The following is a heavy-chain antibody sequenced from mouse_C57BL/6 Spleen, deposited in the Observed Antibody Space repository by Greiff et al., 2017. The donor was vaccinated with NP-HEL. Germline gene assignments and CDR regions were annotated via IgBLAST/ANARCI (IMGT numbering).Heavy chain of an antibody. CDR3: ARGISWSNYVLWYFDV. Sequence: EVHLVESGGGLVKPGGSLKLSCAASGFTFSSYAMSWVRQTPEKRLEWVATISDGGSYTYYPDNVKGRFTISRDNAKNNLYLQMSHLKSEDTAMYYCARGISWSNYVLWYFDVWGTGTTVTVSS. CDR1: GFTFSSYA. J-gene: IGHJ1*03. CDR2: ISDGGSYT. D-gene: IGHD2-5*01. V-gene: IGHV5-4*01.